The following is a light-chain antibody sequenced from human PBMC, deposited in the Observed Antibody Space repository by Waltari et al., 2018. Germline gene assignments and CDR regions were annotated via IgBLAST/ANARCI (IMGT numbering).Light chain of an antibody. J-gene: IGLJ2*01. CDR3: QAWDSIVV. CDR1: KLRNNF. V-gene: IGLV3-1*01. Sequence: SYELTQPPSVSVSPGQTTTITCSGDKLRNNFICWYQQKPGQSPVLVIYQDSKRPSGIPERFSGSNSGNTATLTISETQAMDEADYYCQAWDSIVVFGGGTKLTVL. CDR2: QDS.